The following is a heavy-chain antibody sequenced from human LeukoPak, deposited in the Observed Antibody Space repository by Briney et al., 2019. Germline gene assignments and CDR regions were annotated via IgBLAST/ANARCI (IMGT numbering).Heavy chain of an antibody. CDR2: IYYSGST. Sequence: SETLSLTCTVSGGSISSYYWSWIRQPPGKGLEWVGYIYYSGSTNYNPSLKSRVTISVATSKNQFSLKLSSVTAADTAVYYCVRRGQEYYYDSSGYSGPAFDIWGQGTMVTVSS. D-gene: IGHD3-22*01. CDR1: GGSISSYY. V-gene: IGHV4-59*08. J-gene: IGHJ3*02. CDR3: VRRGQEYYYDSSGYSGPAFDI.